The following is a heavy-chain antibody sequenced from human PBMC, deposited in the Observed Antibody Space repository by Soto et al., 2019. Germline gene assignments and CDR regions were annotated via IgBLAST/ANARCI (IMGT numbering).Heavy chain of an antibody. D-gene: IGHD3-10*01. CDR2: ISSRASYT. CDR1: GFNFSNYY. CDR3: ARRQPLLVLDA. V-gene: IGHV3-11*06. Sequence: QLVEFGGGLVNPGGSLRLSCAASGFNFSNYYMAWVRQTPGKGLERISYISSRASYTKYADSVEGRFTVSRDNANGSLYLQMTGLRVEDTAISYCARRQPLLVLDAWGQGTLDTVSS. J-gene: IGHJ4*02.